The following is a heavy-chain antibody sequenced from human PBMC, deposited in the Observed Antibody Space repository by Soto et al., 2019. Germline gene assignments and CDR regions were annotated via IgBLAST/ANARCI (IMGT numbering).Heavy chain of an antibody. Sequence: QVQLVQSGAEVKKPGSSVKVSCKASGDTFSSYAISWVRQAPGQGLEWMGGIIPIFGTANYAQKFQGRVTIPADESTSTAYMELSSLRSEDTAVYYCARDGSGYRSRASPMDVWGQGTTVTVS. CDR3: ARDGSGYRSRASPMDV. V-gene: IGHV1-69*01. J-gene: IGHJ6*02. CDR1: GDTFSSYA. D-gene: IGHD3-22*01. CDR2: IIPIFGTA.